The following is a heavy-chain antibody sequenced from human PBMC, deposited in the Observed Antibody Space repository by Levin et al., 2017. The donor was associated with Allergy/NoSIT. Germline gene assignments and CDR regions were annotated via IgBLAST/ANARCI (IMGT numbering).Heavy chain of an antibody. J-gene: IGHJ4*02. D-gene: IGHD5-24*01. V-gene: IGHV1-46*01. Sequence: EASVKVSCKASGYIFTRYYIHWVRQAPGQGLEWMGMINPSIGSSSNAQKFQGRVTMTRDTSTGTVYMELNSLRSDDTAVYYCARMRNGYNEYWGQGTLVTVSS. CDR2: INPSIGSS. CDR3: ARMRNGYNEY. CDR1: GYIFTRYY.